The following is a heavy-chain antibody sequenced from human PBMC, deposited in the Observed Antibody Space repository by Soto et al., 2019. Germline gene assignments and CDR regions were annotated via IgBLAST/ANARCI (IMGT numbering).Heavy chain of an antibody. CDR1: GYTLTGLS. J-gene: IGHJ3*02. Sequence: ASVKVSCKVSGYTLTGLSMHWVRQAPGKGLEWMGGFDPEDGETIYAQKFQGRVTMTEDTSTDTAYMELSSLRSEDTAVYYCATDRPIDWNYVIHAFDIWGQGTRVTVSS. D-gene: IGHD1-7*01. V-gene: IGHV1-24*01. CDR2: FDPEDGET. CDR3: ATDRPIDWNYVIHAFDI.